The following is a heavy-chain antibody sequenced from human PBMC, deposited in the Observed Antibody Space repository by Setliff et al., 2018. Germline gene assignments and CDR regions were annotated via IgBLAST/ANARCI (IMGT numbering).Heavy chain of an antibody. V-gene: IGHV3-74*01. CDR3: AREGPLIAAGDAFDI. J-gene: IGHJ3*02. CDR2: TNSDGSTA. D-gene: IGHD6-13*01. CDR1: GFTFSNYA. Sequence: GGSLRLSCAASGFTFSNYAMGWVRQGPGKGPEWVARTNSDGSTASYADSVKGRFTISRDNAKNSLYLQMNSLRAEDTAVYYCAREGPLIAAGDAFDIWGQGIMVTVSS.